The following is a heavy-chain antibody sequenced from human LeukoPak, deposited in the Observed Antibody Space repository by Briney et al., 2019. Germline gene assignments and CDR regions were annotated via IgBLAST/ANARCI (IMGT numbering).Heavy chain of an antibody. J-gene: IGHJ4*02. Sequence: SWTLSLTCAVSGGSISSSNWWSWVRQPPGKGLEWIGEIYHSGSTNYNPSLKSRVTISVDKSKNQFSLKLSSVTAADTAVYYCARLFGYCSGGSCYPHYFDYWGQGTLVTVSS. CDR2: IYHSGST. CDR3: ARLFGYCSGGSCYPHYFDY. V-gene: IGHV4-4*02. D-gene: IGHD2-15*01. CDR1: GGSISSSNW.